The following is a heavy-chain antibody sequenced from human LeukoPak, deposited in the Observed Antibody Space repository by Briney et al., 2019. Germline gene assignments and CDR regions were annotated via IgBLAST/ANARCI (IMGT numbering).Heavy chain of an antibody. V-gene: IGHV4-59*01. CDR2: IYYSGSN. CDR3: ARDYGSGSYYNFHGAFDI. Sequence: SQTLSLTCTVSGGFISSYYWSWIRQPPGKGLEWIGYIYYSGSNNYNPSLKSRVTISVDTSKNQFSLKLSSVTAADTAVYYCARDYGSGSYYNFHGAFDIWGQGTMVTVSS. D-gene: IGHD3-10*01. J-gene: IGHJ3*02. CDR1: GGFISSYY.